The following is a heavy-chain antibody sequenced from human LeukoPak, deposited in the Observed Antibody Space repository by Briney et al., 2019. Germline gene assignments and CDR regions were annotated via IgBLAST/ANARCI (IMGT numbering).Heavy chain of an antibody. V-gene: IGHV3-74*01. J-gene: IGHJ5*02. Sequence: GGSLRLSCAASGFSVSTYKMHWVRQAPGKGLVWVSDMDSSESATDYADSVKGRFTVSRDNTQNTLYLQMNSLQIEDTAVYYCARDRGYCTGTSCRNWFDPWGQGTLVTVAS. CDR1: GFSVSTYK. CDR2: MDSSESAT. D-gene: IGHD2-8*02. CDR3: ARDRGYCTGTSCRNWFDP.